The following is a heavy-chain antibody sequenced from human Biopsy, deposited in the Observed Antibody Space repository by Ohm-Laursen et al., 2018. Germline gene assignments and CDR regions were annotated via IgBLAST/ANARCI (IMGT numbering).Heavy chain of an antibody. CDR2: IFYRGST. V-gene: IGHV4-39*01. J-gene: IGHJ5*02. CDR1: GGSISNNNYY. CDR3: ARDYDTSGYYYVS. D-gene: IGHD3-22*01. Sequence: TLSLTCTVSGGSISNNNYYWGWIRQPPGKGLEWIGSIFYRGSTHYKPSLKSRVKISVDTPKNQFSVKLNSVTAADTAVYYCARDYDTSGYYYVSWGQGTLVTVSS.